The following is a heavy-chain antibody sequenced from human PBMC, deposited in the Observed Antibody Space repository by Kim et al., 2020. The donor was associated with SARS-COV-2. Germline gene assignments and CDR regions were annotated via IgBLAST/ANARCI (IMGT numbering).Heavy chain of an antibody. CDR1: GGSYSGHS. V-gene: IGHV4-34*01. J-gene: IGHJ6*02. CDR3: AKVGRSGSGTYWSYPGPSNYHYFAMDV. D-gene: IGHD3-10*01. CDR2: INYNAVT. Sequence: SETLSLTCAISGGSYSGHSWSWIRQTPEKGLEWLGKINYNAVTTYNPSLGSRVTISRDTSANQISLRLSYVTAADTAIYYCAKVGRSGSGTYWSYPGPSNYHYFAMDVWGQGTTVIVSS.